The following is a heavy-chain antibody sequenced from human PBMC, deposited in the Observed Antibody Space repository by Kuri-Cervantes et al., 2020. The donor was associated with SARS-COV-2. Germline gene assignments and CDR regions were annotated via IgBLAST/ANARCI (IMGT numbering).Heavy chain of an antibody. CDR3: ARVEVAGMSYGMDV. CDR1: GFTFSSYA. V-gene: IGHV3-23*03. J-gene: IGHJ6*02. D-gene: IGHD6-19*01. Sequence: GGSLRLSCAASGFTFSSYAMSWVRQAPGKGLEWVSVIYSGGSSTYYADSVKGRFTISRDNSKNTLYLQMNSLRAEDTAVYYCARVEVAGMSYGMDVWGQGTTVTVSS. CDR2: IYSGGSST.